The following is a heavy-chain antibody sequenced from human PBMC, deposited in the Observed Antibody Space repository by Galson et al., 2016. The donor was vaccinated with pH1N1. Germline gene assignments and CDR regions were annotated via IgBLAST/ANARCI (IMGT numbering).Heavy chain of an antibody. Sequence: SLRLSCAVSGFTFRSYAMNWVRQAPGKGPEWVSVISGRGGDIYYVDTVKGRFTISRDNFKNTLYLGMKNLRADDTAIYYCTRDRSQEFLHLPMAGFDVWGQGIMVTVSA. D-gene: IGHD3-10*01. CDR3: TRDRSQEFLHLPMAGFDV. V-gene: IGHV3-23*01. CDR2: ISGRGGDI. CDR1: GFTFRSYA. J-gene: IGHJ3*01.